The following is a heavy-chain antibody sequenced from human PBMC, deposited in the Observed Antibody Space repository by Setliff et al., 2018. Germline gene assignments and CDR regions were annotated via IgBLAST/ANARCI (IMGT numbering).Heavy chain of an antibody. CDR3: ARVGAVNYDFDS. J-gene: IGHJ4*02. D-gene: IGHD3-10*01. V-gene: IGHV4-38-2*01. CDR1: SYSISTNYY. Sequence: PSETLSLTCAVSSYSISTNYYWGWIRQPPGKGLEWIGSIYHSGSTYYNPSLKSRVTISVDTSKNQFSLKLTSVTAADTAVYYCARVGAVNYDFDSWSQGTLVTVSS. CDR2: IYHSGST.